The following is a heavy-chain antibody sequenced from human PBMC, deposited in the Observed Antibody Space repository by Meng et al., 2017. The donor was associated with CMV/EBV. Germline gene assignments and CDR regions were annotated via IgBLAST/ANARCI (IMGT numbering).Heavy chain of an antibody. D-gene: IGHD6-6*01. J-gene: IGHJ5*02. Sequence: ASVKVSCKASGYTFTSYGISWVRQAPGQGLEWMGWIGAYNGNTNYAQKLQGRVTMTTDTSTSTAYMELRSLRSDDTAVYYCARVLNPIAARNNWFDPWGQGTLVTVSS. CDR3: ARVLNPIAARNNWFDP. V-gene: IGHV1-18*01. CDR2: IGAYNGNT. CDR1: GYTFTSYG.